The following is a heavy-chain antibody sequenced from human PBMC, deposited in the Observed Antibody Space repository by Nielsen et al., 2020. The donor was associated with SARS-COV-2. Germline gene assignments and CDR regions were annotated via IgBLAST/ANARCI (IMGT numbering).Heavy chain of an antibody. V-gene: IGHV4-31*02. CDR2: IYYSGST. Sequence: WIRQPPGKGLEWIGYIYYSGSTYYNPPLKSRVTISVDTSKNQFSLKLSSVTAADTAVYYCARTIVGATRLDYWGQGTLVTVSS. CDR3: ARTIVGATRLDY. J-gene: IGHJ4*02. D-gene: IGHD1-26*01.